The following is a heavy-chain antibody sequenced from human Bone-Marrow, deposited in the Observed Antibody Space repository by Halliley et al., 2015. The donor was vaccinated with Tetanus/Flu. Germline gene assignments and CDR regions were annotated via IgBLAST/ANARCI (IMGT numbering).Heavy chain of an antibody. V-gene: IGHV4-39*01. CDR2: LYYSGST. CDR3: ARHYRHWLFDY. CDR1: GVFLTSSGYY. D-gene: IGHD3-16*02. Sequence: TLSLTCTVSGVFLTSSGYYWGWIRQPPGKGLEWIGSLYYSGSTYYNPSLKSRVSISVDTSKNHLSLNLNSVTAADTAVYYCARHYRHWLFDYWGQGTLVTVSS. J-gene: IGHJ4*02.